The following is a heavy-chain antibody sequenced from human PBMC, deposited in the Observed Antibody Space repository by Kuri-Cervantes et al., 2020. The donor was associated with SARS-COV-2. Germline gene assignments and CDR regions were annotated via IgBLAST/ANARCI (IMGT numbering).Heavy chain of an antibody. J-gene: IGHJ3*02. CDR3: AREVEGSDAFDI. CDR1: GGSISSSSYY. CDR2: IYYSGST. Sequence: SETLSLTCTVSGGSISSSSYYWSWIRQPPGKGLEWIGYIYYSGSTNYNPSPKSRVTISVDTSKNQFSLKLSSVTAADTAVYYCAREVEGSDAFDIWGQGTMVTVSS. V-gene: IGHV4-61*01.